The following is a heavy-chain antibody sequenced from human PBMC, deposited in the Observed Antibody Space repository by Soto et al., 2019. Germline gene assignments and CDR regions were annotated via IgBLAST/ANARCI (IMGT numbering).Heavy chain of an antibody. J-gene: IGHJ4*02. Sequence: GGSLRLSCAASGFPFEDHTMHWVRQAPGKGLEWVSLISWDGDSAYYADSVKGRFTTSRDNSKNSLYLQMNSLRTEDTALYYCAKGFYYYDSSGHPPDYWGQGTLVTAPQ. CDR1: GFPFEDHT. CDR3: AKGFYYYDSSGHPPDY. D-gene: IGHD3-22*01. V-gene: IGHV3-43*01. CDR2: ISWDGDSA.